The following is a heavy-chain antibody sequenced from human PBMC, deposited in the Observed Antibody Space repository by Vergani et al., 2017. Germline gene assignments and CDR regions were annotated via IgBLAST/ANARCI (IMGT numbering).Heavy chain of an antibody. V-gene: IGHV1-69*02. Sequence: QVQLVQSGAEVKKPGSSVKVSCKASGGTFSSYTISWVRQAPGQGLEWMGRIILILGIANYAPKFQGIVTITVDTSTSTAYMELSSLRTAYTAVYYCARSLLYCHYYYYYYMDVWGKGTTVTVSS. J-gene: IGHJ6*03. CDR2: IILILGIA. CDR3: ARSLLYCHYYYYYYMDV. D-gene: IGHD2-15*01. CDR1: GGTFSSYT.